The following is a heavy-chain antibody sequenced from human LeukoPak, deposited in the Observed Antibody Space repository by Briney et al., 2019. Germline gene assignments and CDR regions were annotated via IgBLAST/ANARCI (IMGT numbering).Heavy chain of an antibody. J-gene: IGHJ4*02. CDR3: ARARIDY. Sequence: GGSLRLSCVGPGFAFSSYWMNWVRQAPGKGLEWGANIMDEGSEKYSVDSVKGQFTNSRDNAKNLLYLQMSSLRAEDTAVYYCARARIDYWGQGTLVTVSS. D-gene: IGHD1-14*01. CDR1: GFAFSSYW. V-gene: IGHV3-7*04. CDR2: IMDEGSEK.